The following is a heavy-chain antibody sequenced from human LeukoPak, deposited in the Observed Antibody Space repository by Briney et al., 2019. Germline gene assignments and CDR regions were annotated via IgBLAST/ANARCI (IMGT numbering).Heavy chain of an antibody. V-gene: IGHV4-61*02. Sequence: KTSETLSLTCAVSGGSISSGSYYWSWIRQPAGKGLEWIGRIYTSGSTNYNPSLKSRVTMSVDTSKNQFSLKLSSVTAADTAVYYCAISMVRARGHWFDPWGQGTLVTVSS. J-gene: IGHJ5*02. CDR1: GGSISSGSYY. D-gene: IGHD3-10*01. CDR2: IYTSGST. CDR3: AISMVRARGHWFDP.